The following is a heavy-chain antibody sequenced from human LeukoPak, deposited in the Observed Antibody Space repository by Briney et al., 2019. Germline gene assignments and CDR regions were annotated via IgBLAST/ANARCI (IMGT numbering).Heavy chain of an antibody. CDR1: GGSISSYY. CDR2: IYYSGST. V-gene: IGHV4-59*01. CDR3: GRGRRGTIFGFDL. J-gene: IGHJ2*01. Sequence: SETLSLTCTVSGGSISSYYWSWIRQPPGKGLEWIGYIYYSGSTNYNPSLKSRVTISVDTSKNQFSLKLSSVTAADTAVYYCGRGRRGTIFGFDLWGRGTLVTVSS. D-gene: IGHD3-3*01.